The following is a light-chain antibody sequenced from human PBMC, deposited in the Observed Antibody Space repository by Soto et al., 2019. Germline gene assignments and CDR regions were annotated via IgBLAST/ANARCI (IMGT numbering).Light chain of an antibody. CDR1: KSFNPY. Sequence: DIQMTQSPSSLSASVGNRVSIPSGASKSFNPYLNGYQQKAGKAPPLLIHGASTLQSGVPSRFSGSGSGTDFTLTITSLQPEDFATYFCQQGYSTITFGQGTRLDIK. J-gene: IGKJ5*01. CDR2: GAS. CDR3: QQGYSTIT. V-gene: IGKV1-39*01.